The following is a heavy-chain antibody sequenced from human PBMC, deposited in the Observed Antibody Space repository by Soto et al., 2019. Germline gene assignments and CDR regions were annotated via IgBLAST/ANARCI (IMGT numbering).Heavy chain of an antibody. CDR1: GFTFSSYS. CDR3: AREYDILNWFDP. J-gene: IGHJ5*02. Sequence: GGSLRLSCAASGFTFSSYSMNWVRQAPGKGLEWVSYISSSSSTIYYADSVKGRFTISRDNAKNSLYLQMNSLRAEDTAVYYCAREYDILNWFDPRGQGTLVTVPS. CDR2: ISSSSSTI. D-gene: IGHD3-9*01. V-gene: IGHV3-48*01.